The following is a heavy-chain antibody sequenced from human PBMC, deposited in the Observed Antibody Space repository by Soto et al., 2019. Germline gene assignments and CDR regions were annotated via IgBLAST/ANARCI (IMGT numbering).Heavy chain of an antibody. V-gene: IGHV1-8*01. CDR3: AKVSRKGSAIDFDY. Sequence: QVQLVQSGAELKKPGASVKVSCKASGYTFSNYDMNWVRQATGQGPEWIGWVNPNNGDTGYAQKFQGRVTLTTDISTTPAYMEVTSLRSEDPAIYYCAKVSRKGSAIDFDYWGQGTLITVSS. CDR2: VNPNNGDT. J-gene: IGHJ4*02. CDR1: GYTFSNYD. D-gene: IGHD3-10*01.